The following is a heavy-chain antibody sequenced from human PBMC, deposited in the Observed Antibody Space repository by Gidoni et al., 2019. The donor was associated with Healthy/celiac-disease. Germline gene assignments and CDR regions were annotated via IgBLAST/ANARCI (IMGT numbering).Heavy chain of an antibody. CDR2: IYYSGST. V-gene: IGHV4-59*01. Sequence: QVQLQESGPGLVKPSETLSLPCTVSGGSISSYYWSWIRQPPGKGLEWIGYIYYSGSTNYNPSLKSRVTISVDTSKNQFSLKLSSVTAADTAVYYCARVGEYYYDSSGYHMAFDIWGQGTMVTVSS. D-gene: IGHD3-22*01. J-gene: IGHJ3*02. CDR1: GGSISSYY. CDR3: ARVGEYYYDSSGYHMAFDI.